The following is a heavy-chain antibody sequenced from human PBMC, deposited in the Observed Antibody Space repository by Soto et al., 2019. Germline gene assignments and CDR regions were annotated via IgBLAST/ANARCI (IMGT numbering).Heavy chain of an antibody. D-gene: IGHD2-2*01. CDR1: GFTFGSYA. CDR2: LGGNGFTT. Sequence: EVQLLESGGGLVQPGGSLRLSCVVSGFTFGSYAMSWVRQAPEKGPEWVAILGGNGFTTYYADSVKGRFTTSGAKSKSTLFLQMNSLRADDTGVYYCAKSLRPSLNSSYYRDVWGRGTSVTVSS. V-gene: IGHV3-23*01. CDR3: AKSLRPSLNSSYYRDV. J-gene: IGHJ6*03.